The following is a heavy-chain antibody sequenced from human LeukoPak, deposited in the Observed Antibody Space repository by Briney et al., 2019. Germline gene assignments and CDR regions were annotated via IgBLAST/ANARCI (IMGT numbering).Heavy chain of an antibody. V-gene: IGHV4-4*07. D-gene: IGHD4-17*01. Sequence: SETLSLTCTISAGXISSYYWTWIRQPAGKGLEWIGYIYSTGSASYNPSLNSRVTMSLDTSKNKFSLKLTSVTAADTAVYYCARAIYGDFYFDYWGQGTLATVSS. J-gene: IGHJ4*02. CDR2: IYSTGSA. CDR3: ARAIYGDFYFDY. CDR1: AGXISSYY.